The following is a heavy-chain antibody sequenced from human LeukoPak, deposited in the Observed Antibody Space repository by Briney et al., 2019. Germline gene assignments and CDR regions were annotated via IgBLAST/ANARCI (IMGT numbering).Heavy chain of an antibody. J-gene: IGHJ4*02. V-gene: IGHV4-39*01. CDR3: GYCSSTSCRIWGGHFSY. D-gene: IGHD2-2*01. CDR1: GASISSSSYY. Sequence: PSETLSLTCTVSGASISSSSYYWRWIRQPPGKGLEWIGSIYYSGSTYYNPSLKSRVTISVDTSKNQFSLKLSSVTAADTAVYYCGYCSSTSCRIWGGHFSYWGQGTLVTVSS. CDR2: IYYSGST.